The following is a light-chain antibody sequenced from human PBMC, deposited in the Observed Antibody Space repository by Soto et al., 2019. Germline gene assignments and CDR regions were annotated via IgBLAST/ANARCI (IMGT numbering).Light chain of an antibody. Sequence: DIQMTQSPSSASASVGDRVSITCQASQGFRNWLAWYQKKTGKAPQIMIYAASSLQSGVPSRFSGIVSGTDFTLTISRLQTEDFATYDCQQANSFMLTFGGRAKVDIK. J-gene: IGKJ4*01. CDR1: QGFRNW. V-gene: IGKV1D-12*01. CDR2: AAS. CDR3: QQANSFMLT.